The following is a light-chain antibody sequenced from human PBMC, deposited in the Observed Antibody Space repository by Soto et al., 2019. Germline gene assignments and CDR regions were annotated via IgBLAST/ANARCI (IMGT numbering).Light chain of an antibody. CDR3: AGWDDSLNGYV. Sequence: QAVVTQPPSASGTPGQRVTISCSGSSSNIGRNTVNWYQHLPGTAPKLLIYSNNQRPSGVPDRFSGSKSGTSASLAISGLQSEDEADYYCAGWDDSLNGYVFGTGTKVTVL. CDR1: SSNIGRNT. V-gene: IGLV1-44*01. J-gene: IGLJ1*01. CDR2: SNN.